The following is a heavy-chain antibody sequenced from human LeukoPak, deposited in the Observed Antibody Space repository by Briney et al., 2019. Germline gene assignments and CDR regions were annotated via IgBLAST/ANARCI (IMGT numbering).Heavy chain of an antibody. CDR2: INPTGTGT. CDR1: GYTFINNW. V-gene: IGHV1-46*01. CDR3: ARDHSVGDIAWWFDP. J-gene: IGHJ5*02. D-gene: IGHD3-10*01. Sequence: ASVKVSCKASGYTFINNWVHWVRQAPGQGLEWIGLINPTGTGTLYAQKFQGRVTMTRDMSTSTDYMELSSLRSEDTAVYYCARDHSVGDIAWWFDPWGQGTLVTVSS.